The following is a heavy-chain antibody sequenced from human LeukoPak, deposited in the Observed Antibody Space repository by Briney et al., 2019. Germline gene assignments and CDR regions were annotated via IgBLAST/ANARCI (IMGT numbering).Heavy chain of an antibody. Sequence: HWVSVKVSCKASGYPFTDYYIYWLRQAPGQGPEWMGWINPKTGGTHFAQDLQARVTMTSDTSVSTAYLELSSLKSDDTAVYYCARGTPWFDPWGQGTLVTVSS. CDR3: ARGTPWFDP. J-gene: IGHJ5*02. CDR2: INPKTGGT. V-gene: IGHV1-2*02. CDR1: GYPFTDYY.